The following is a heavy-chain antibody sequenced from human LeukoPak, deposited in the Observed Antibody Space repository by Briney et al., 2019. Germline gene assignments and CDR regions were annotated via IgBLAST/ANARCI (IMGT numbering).Heavy chain of an antibody. V-gene: IGHV4-59*01. J-gene: IGHJ4*02. CDR3: ARVSTSIAVAGFDY. CDR2: VHYSGST. CDR1: GGSISSYY. Sequence: PSETLSLTCTVSGGSISSYYWSWIRQPPGKGLEWIGYVHYSGSTNYNPSLKSRVTISVDTSKNQFSLKLSSVTAADTAVYYCARVSTSIAVAGFDYWGQGTLVTVSS. D-gene: IGHD6-19*01.